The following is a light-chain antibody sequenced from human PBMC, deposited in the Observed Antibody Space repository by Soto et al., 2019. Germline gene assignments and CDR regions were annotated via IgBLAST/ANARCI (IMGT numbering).Light chain of an antibody. J-gene: IGLJ3*02. Sequence: QPVLTQSPSASASLGASVKLTYTLISGHSRFAIAWHQQQPDKGPRFLMKVNSDGSLSKGDGIPDRFSGSTSGAERYLTISSLRSEDEADYYCQTWGTGIWVFGGGTKLTVL. CDR3: QTWGTGIWV. CDR1: SGHSRFA. CDR2: VNSDGSL. V-gene: IGLV4-69*02.